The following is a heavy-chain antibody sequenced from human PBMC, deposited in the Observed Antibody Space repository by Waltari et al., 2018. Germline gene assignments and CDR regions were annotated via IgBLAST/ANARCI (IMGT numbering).Heavy chain of an antibody. CDR1: GGSFSGYY. CDR3: ARDDYGDYDWFDP. CDR2: INHRGST. D-gene: IGHD4-17*01. J-gene: IGHJ5*02. Sequence: QVQLQQWGAGLLKPSETLSLTCAVYGGSFSGYYWSWTRQPPGKGLEWIGEINHRGSTNYNPSLKSRVTISVDTSKNQFSLKLSSVTAADTAVYYCARDDYGDYDWFDPWGQGTLVTVSS. V-gene: IGHV4-34*01.